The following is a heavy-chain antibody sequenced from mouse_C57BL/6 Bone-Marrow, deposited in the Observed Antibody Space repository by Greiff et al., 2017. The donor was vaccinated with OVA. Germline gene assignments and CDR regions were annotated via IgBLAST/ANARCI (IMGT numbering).Heavy chain of an antibody. CDR3: ARSYYGSSYRDYFDY. CDR1: GYTFTNYW. Sequence: QVQLQQSGAELVRPGTSVKMSCKASGYTFTNYWIGWAKQRPGHGLEWIGDIYPGGGYTNYNEKFKGKDTLTADKSSSTAYMQFSSLTSEDSAIYYCARSYYGSSYRDYFDYWGQGTTLTVSS. J-gene: IGHJ2*01. V-gene: IGHV1-63*01. D-gene: IGHD1-1*01. CDR2: IYPGGGYT.